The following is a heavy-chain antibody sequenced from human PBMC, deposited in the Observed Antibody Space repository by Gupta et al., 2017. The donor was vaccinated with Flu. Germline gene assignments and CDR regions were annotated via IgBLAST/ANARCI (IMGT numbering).Heavy chain of an antibody. Sequence: HWVSQAPGKELEWVAVIRYDGSNKNYAESVTDRFTIYRDNSKNTLYRQMNSLRAEETAVXYXARYRRGSSSPNDYYGMAVWGQGTTVTVSS. CDR3: ARYRRGSSSPNDYYGMAV. D-gene: IGHD6-6*01. CDR2: IRYDGSNK. J-gene: IGHJ6*02. V-gene: IGHV3-33*01.